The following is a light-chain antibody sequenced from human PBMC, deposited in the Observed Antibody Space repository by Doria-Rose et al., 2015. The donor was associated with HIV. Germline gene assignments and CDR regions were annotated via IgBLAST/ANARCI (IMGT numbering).Light chain of an antibody. Sequence: LTQSPGTLSLSPGERATLSCRASQRVKSSYLAWYQQKPGQAPRPLVYDASTRATGIPDRFSGSGSGTDFTLTISRLEPEDVEVYYCQQYGTSRGTFGQGTRLEIK. J-gene: IGKJ5*01. CDR3: QQYGTSRGT. CDR1: QRVKSSY. V-gene: IGKV3-20*01. CDR2: DAS.